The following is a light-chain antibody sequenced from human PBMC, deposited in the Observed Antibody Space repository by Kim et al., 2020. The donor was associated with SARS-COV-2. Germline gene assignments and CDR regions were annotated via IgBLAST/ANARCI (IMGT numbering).Light chain of an antibody. CDR1: QGIRNY. Sequence: DIQMTQSPSSLSASVGDRVTITCRASQGIRNYLAWYQQKPGKVPKLLIYAASTLQSGVPSRFSGSGSGTDFTLTISSLQPEDVATYYCQKYNSAPLTFGGGTKLE. J-gene: IGKJ4*01. CDR3: QKYNSAPLT. V-gene: IGKV1-27*01. CDR2: AAS.